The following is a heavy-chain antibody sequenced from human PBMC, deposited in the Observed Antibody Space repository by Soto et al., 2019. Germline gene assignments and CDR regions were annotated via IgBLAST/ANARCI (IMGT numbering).Heavy chain of an antibody. CDR2: IKEDGNEK. D-gene: IGHD3-22*01. V-gene: IGHV3-7*01. Sequence: PGGSLRLSCAASGLNFSRYWMNWVRQAPGRGLEWVANIKEDGNEKHYADFVKGRFTISRDNAKNFLYLQIDSLRAEDTAVYYCAKSRYDSSGYHYWYFDYWGRGTLVTVSS. J-gene: IGHJ4*02. CDR3: AKSRYDSSGYHYWYFDY. CDR1: GLNFSRYW.